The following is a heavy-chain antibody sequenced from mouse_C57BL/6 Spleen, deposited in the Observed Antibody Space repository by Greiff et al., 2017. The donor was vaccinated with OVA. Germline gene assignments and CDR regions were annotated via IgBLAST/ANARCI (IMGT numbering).Heavy chain of an antibody. CDR2: IDPETGGT. V-gene: IGHV1-15*01. Sequence: QVQLQQSGAELVRPGASVTLSCKASGYTFTDDEMHWVKQTPVHGLEWIGAIDPETGGTAYNQKFKGKAILTADKSSSTAYMELRSLTSEDSAVYYCTRRRNWDYYAMDYWGQGTSVTVSS. CDR1: GYTFTDDE. CDR3: TRRRNWDYYAMDY. J-gene: IGHJ4*01. D-gene: IGHD4-1*01.